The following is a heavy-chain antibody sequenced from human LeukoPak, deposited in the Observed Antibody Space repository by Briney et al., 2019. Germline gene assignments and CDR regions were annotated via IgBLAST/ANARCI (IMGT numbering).Heavy chain of an antibody. D-gene: IGHD2-15*01. V-gene: IGHV4-59*01. CDR2: IYYSGST. Sequence: SETPSLTCTVSGGSISSYYWSWIRQPPGKGLEWIGYIYYSGSTNYNPSLKSRVTISVDTSKNQFSLKLSSVTAADTAVYYCARGGRYCSGGSCYSGGWFDPWGQGTLVTVSS. CDR3: ARGGRYCSGGSCYSGGWFDP. J-gene: IGHJ5*02. CDR1: GGSISSYY.